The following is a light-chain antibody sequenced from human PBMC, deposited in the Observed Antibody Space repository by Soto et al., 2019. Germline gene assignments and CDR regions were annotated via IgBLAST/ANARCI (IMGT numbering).Light chain of an antibody. CDR2: EVS. CDR3: SSYAGSNNDV. Sequence: QSALTQPPSASGSPGQSVTISCAGTSSDVGGYNYVSWYQQHPGKAPNLMISEVSQRPSGVPDRFSGSKSGNTASLTVSGLQAEDEADYYCSSYAGSNNDVFGTGTKVTVL. CDR1: SSDVGGYNY. J-gene: IGLJ1*01. V-gene: IGLV2-8*01.